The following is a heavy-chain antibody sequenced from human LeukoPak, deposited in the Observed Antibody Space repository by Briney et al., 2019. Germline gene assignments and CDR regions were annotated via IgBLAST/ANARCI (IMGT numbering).Heavy chain of an antibody. CDR2: IIPILGIA. D-gene: IGHD4-23*01. V-gene: IGHV1-69*04. Sequence: SVKVSCKASGGTFSSYAISWVRQAPGQGLEWMGRIIPILGIANYAQKFQGRVTITADKSTSTAYMELSSLRSEDTAVYYCERDYGGITYYFDYWGQGTLVTVSS. J-gene: IGHJ4*02. CDR1: GGTFSSYA. CDR3: ERDYGGITYYFDY.